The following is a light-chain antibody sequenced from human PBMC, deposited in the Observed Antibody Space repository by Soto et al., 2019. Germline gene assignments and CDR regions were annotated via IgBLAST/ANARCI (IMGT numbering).Light chain of an antibody. CDR3: QRYNSFSWT. J-gene: IGKJ1*01. CDR1: QSISTW. Sequence: DIKMTQSPSTLSASVGDSVTITCRASQSISTWLAWYQQKPGKAPKLLIYDASSLEGGVPSRFSGSGSGTKFTLTISGLQPDDFATYYCQRYNSFSWTFGQGTKVDI. V-gene: IGKV1-5*01. CDR2: DAS.